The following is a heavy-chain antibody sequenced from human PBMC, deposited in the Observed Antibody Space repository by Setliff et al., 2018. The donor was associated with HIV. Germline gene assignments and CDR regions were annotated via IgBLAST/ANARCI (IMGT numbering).Heavy chain of an antibody. D-gene: IGHD3-22*01. Sequence: GGSLRLSCAASGFTFSRYGMHWVRQAPGKGLEWVAVIWDDGSNEYYADSVKGRFTISRDNSKNTLYLQMNSLRAEDTAVYNCARDRGWRLLPNDAFDIWGQGTMVTVSS. CDR1: GFTFSRYG. V-gene: IGHV3-33*01. J-gene: IGHJ3*02. CDR2: IWDDGSNE. CDR3: ARDRGWRLLPNDAFDI.